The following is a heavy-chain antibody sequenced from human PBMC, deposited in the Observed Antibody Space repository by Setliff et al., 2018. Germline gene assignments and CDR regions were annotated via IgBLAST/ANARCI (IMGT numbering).Heavy chain of an antibody. Sequence: SETLSLTCTVSGGSISSGDYYWSWIRQPPGKGLEWIGYIYYSGSTYSNPSLKSRVTISVDTSKNQFSLKLSSVTAADTAVYYCARVGGYSSGFGPDYYYYGMDVWGQGTTVTVSS. CDR2: IYYSGST. V-gene: IGHV4-30-4*08. CDR3: ARVGGYSSGFGPDYYYYGMDV. D-gene: IGHD6-19*01. CDR1: GGSISSGDYY. J-gene: IGHJ6*02.